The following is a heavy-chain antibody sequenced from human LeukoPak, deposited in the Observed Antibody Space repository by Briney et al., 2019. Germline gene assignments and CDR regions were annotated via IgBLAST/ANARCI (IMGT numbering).Heavy chain of an antibody. CDR1: GFTFSDYD. CDR3: GRAFPPPPYIISGDL. V-gene: IGHV3-69-1*02. D-gene: IGHD3-10*01. CDR2: ISGLSTHI. Sequence: PGGSLRLSCSASGFTFSDYDMDWVRQAPGKGLEWVSSISGLSTHIYYGDSVKGRFSISRDNAKNSVYLQMNSLGVEDTAIYYCGRAFPPPPYIISGDLWGQGILVTVSS. J-gene: IGHJ4*02.